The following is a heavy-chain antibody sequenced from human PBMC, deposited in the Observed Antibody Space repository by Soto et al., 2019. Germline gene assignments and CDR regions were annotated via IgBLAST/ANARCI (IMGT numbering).Heavy chain of an antibody. CDR1: GYTFISYG. D-gene: IGHD2-2*01. CDR3: ARDWNCSNTRCQNCFDP. CDR2: ISGNTGKT. V-gene: IGHV1-18*01. Sequence: QVQLVQSGAEVTEPGASVKVSCKASGYTFISYGVSWVRHAPGQGLEWMGWISGNTGKTNYAQNLQGRVTMTTDTSTSTAYMELRSLRSDDTAVYYCARDWNCSNTRCQNCFDPWGQGTLVTVSS. J-gene: IGHJ5*02.